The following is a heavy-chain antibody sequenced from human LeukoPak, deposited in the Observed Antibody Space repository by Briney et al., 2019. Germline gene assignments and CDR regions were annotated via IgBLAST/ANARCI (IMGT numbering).Heavy chain of an antibody. Sequence: KPSETLSLTCTVPGGSISSYYWSWIRQPPGKGLEWVGYIYYSGSTNYNPSLKSRVTISVDTSKNQFSLKLSSVTAADTAVYYCARQPSGGWFDPWGQGTLVTVSS. CDR2: IYYSGST. CDR3: ARQPSGGWFDP. D-gene: IGHD4-23*01. V-gene: IGHV4-59*08. CDR1: GGSISSYY. J-gene: IGHJ5*02.